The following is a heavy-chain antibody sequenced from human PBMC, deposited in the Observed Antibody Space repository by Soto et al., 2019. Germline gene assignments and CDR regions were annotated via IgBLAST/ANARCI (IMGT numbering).Heavy chain of an antibody. J-gene: IGHJ6*02. CDR2: IIPIFGTA. CDR1: GGTFSSYA. CDR3: ARESGRIAVAGGWDYYYYYGMDV. V-gene: IGHV1-69*01. D-gene: IGHD6-19*01. Sequence: QVQLVQSGAEVKKPGSSVKVSCKASGGTFSSYAISWVRQAPGQGLEWMGGIIPIFGTANYAQKFQGRVTITADESTSTAYMELSSLRSEDTAVYYCARESGRIAVAGGWDYYYYYGMDVWGQGTTVTVSS.